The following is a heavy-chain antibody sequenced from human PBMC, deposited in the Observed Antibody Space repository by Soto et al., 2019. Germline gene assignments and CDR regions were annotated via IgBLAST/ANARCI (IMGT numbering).Heavy chain of an antibody. CDR1: GGSISSGGYY. V-gene: IGHV4-31*03. Sequence: PSETLSLTCTVSGGSISSGGYYWSWIRQHPGKGLEWIGYIYYSGSTYYNPSLKSRVTISVDTSKNQFSLQLNSVTPEDTAVYYCARELDYYDSSGYYPDAFDIWGQGTMVTVSS. J-gene: IGHJ3*02. CDR2: IYYSGST. CDR3: ARELDYYDSSGYYPDAFDI. D-gene: IGHD3-22*01.